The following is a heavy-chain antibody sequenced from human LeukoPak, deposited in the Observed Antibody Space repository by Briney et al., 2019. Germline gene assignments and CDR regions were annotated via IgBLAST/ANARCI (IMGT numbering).Heavy chain of an antibody. CDR2: ISWNSVSI. Sequence: PGRSLRLSCAASGFTFDDYAMHWVRQAPGKGLEWVSGISWNSVSIGYADSVKGRFTISSDNAKNSLYLQMNSLRAEDTAFYYCAKVGDSSGYCYYFDYWGQGTLVTVSS. V-gene: IGHV3-9*01. D-gene: IGHD3-22*01. CDR1: GFTFDDYA. CDR3: AKVGDSSGYCYYFDY. J-gene: IGHJ4*02.